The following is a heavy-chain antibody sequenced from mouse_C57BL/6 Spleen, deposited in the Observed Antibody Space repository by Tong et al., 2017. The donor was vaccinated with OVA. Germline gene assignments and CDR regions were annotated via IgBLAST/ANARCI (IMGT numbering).Heavy chain of an antibody. Sequence: EVQLQESGGDLVKPGGSLKLSCAASGFTFSSYGMSWVRQTPDERLEWVATISSGGSYTYYPDSVKGRFTISRDNAKNTLYLQMSSLKSEDTAMYYCARYSNYGAMDYWGQGTSVTVSS. CDR2: ISSGGSYT. J-gene: IGHJ4*01. CDR3: ARYSNYGAMDY. V-gene: IGHV5-6*01. D-gene: IGHD2-5*01. CDR1: GFTFSSYG.